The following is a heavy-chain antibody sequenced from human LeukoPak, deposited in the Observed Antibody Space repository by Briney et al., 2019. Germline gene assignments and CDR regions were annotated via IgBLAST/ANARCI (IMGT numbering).Heavy chain of an antibody. J-gene: IGHJ4*02. Sequence: GGSLRLSCAASGFTFSNCAMSWVRQAPEKGLEWVSVIYSGGSTYYADSVKGRFTISRDNSKNTLYLQMNSLRAEDTAVYYCARRTYGSGNYYFDYWGQGTLVTDSS. CDR1: GFTFSNCA. V-gene: IGHV3-53*01. CDR2: IYSGGST. D-gene: IGHD3-10*01. CDR3: ARRTYGSGNYYFDY.